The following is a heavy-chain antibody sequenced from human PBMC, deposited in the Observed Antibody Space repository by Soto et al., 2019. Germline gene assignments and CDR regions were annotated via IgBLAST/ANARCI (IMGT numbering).Heavy chain of an antibody. Sequence: EVQLVESGGGLVQPGGSLRLSCVASGFIFSSYSMSWVRQAPGKGLEWVSYISGSGNTIYYADSVKGRFTISRDNAKNSVYLQMNSLRDEDTAVCYCARPLYSGSYGYWGQGTLVTVSS. CDR1: GFIFSSYS. D-gene: IGHD1-26*01. CDR2: ISGSGNTI. CDR3: ARPLYSGSYGY. J-gene: IGHJ4*02. V-gene: IGHV3-48*02.